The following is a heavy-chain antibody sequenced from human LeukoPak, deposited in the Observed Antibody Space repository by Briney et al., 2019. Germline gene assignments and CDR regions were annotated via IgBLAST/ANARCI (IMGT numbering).Heavy chain of an antibody. CDR3: ARGYCSGGSCYYPAANYFQH. Sequence: SETLSLTCTVSGGSISSYYWSWIRQPPGKGLEWIGYIYYSGSTNYNPSLKSRVTISVDTSKNQFSLKLSSVTAADTAVYYCARGYCSGGSCYYPAANYFQHWGQGTLVTVSS. CDR1: GGSISSYY. J-gene: IGHJ1*01. V-gene: IGHV4-59*01. CDR2: IYYSGST. D-gene: IGHD2-15*01.